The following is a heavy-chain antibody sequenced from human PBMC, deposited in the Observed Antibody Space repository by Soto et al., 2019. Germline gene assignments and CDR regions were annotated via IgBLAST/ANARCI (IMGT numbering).Heavy chain of an antibody. Sequence: ASVKVSCKASGYTFTSYAMHWVRQAPGQRLEWMGWINAGNGNTKYSQKFQGRVTITRDTSASTAYMELSSLRSEDTAVYYCAREDAVTPQGRLYGMDVWGQGTTVTVSS. J-gene: IGHJ6*02. CDR3: AREDAVTPQGRLYGMDV. CDR1: GYTFTSYA. CDR2: INAGNGNT. D-gene: IGHD4-4*01. V-gene: IGHV1-3*01.